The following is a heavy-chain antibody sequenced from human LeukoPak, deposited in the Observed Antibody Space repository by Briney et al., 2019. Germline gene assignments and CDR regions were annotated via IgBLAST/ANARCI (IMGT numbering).Heavy chain of an antibody. CDR3: ASHSGYDLGAFDI. CDR2: ISGSGGST. CDR1: GFTFSSYA. Sequence: GGSLRLSCAASGFTFSSYAMIWVRQAPGKGLERVSAISGSGGSTYYADSVKGRFTISRDNSKNTLYLQMNSLRAEDTAVYYCASHSGYDLGAFDIWGQGTMVTVSS. D-gene: IGHD5-12*01. V-gene: IGHV3-23*01. J-gene: IGHJ3*02.